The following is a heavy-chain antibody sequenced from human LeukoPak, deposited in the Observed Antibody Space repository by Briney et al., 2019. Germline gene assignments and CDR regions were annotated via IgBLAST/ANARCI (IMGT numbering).Heavy chain of an antibody. V-gene: IGHV3-21*01. Sequence: GGSLRLSCTASGFTFSSFSMNWVRQAPGKGLEWVSSISTSSSYIYYADSVKGRFTISRDNAKNSLYLQMNSLRAEDTAVYYCARGASVVAASDNAPDFWGQGTMVTVSS. CDR3: ARGASVVAASDNAPDF. D-gene: IGHD3-22*01. CDR1: GFTFSSFS. CDR2: ISTSSSYI. J-gene: IGHJ3*01.